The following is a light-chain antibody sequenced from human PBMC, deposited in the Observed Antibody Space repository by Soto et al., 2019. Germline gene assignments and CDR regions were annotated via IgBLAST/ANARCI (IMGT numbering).Light chain of an antibody. CDR1: QSVSNN. J-gene: IGKJ1*01. CDR2: GAS. CDR3: QQYINLWT. V-gene: IGKV3D-15*01. Sequence: EIVLTQSPGTLSLSPGERASLSCRASQSVSNNYLAWYQQKPGQAPRLLIYGASNWATGIPARFSGSGSGTEFTLTISSLQSEDFAVYYCQQYINLWTFGQGTKVDIK.